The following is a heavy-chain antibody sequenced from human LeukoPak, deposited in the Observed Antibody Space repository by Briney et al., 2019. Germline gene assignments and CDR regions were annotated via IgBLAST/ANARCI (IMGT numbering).Heavy chain of an antibody. D-gene: IGHD3-16*02. CDR3: ARHGLYDYVWGSYRYDDAFDI. CDR2: IYPGDSDT. Sequence: GESLKISCKGSGYSFTSYWIGWVRQMPGKGLEWMGIIYPGDSDTRYSPSFQAQVTISADKSISTAYLQWSSLKASDTAMYYCARHGLYDYVWGSYRYDDAFDIWGQGTMVTVSS. J-gene: IGHJ3*02. CDR1: GYSFTSYW. V-gene: IGHV5-51*01.